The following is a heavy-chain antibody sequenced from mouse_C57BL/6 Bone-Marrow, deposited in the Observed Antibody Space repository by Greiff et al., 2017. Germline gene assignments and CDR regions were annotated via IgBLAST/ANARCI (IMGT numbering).Heavy chain of an antibody. CDR1: GFSLTSYG. CDR2: IWGGGSS. Sequence: VNLQESGPGLVAPSQSLSITCTVSGFSLTSYGVAWVRQSPGKGLEWLGAIWGGGSSNYNSALKSRLSISKDNSKRQVILKMNSLQTDDTAMYYCATRYRECYAIDYWGQGTSVTVSS. V-gene: IGHV2-6*01. D-gene: IGHD2-14*01. CDR3: ATRYRECYAIDY. J-gene: IGHJ4*01.